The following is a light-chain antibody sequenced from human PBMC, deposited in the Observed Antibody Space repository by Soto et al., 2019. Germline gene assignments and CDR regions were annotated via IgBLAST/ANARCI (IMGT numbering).Light chain of an antibody. CDR3: ISYTRSSTDV. Sequence: QSALTQPASVSGSPGQSITVSCTGTSSDVGGYNFVSWYQQHPGKAPKLMIYDVSNRPSGVSNRFSGSKSDNTASLTISGLQDEDEADYHCISYTRSSTDVFGTGTKVTVL. CDR2: DVS. CDR1: SSDVGGYNF. V-gene: IGLV2-14*03. J-gene: IGLJ1*01.